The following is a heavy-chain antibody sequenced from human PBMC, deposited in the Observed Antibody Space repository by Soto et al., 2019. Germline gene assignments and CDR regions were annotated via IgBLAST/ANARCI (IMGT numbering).Heavy chain of an antibody. Sequence: LGGSLRLSCTASGFTFHKFAMHWVRQTPGKGLEWVAIISSDGSQKFYADSVKGRFTISRDNSKNTLFLQMNSLTPEDTGVYFCASEDDTTWYATRDYWRQGTLGTVSS. V-gene: IGHV3-30*04. CDR1: GFTFHKFA. CDR3: ASEDDTTWYATRDY. D-gene: IGHD6-13*01. CDR2: ISSDGSQK. J-gene: IGHJ4*02.